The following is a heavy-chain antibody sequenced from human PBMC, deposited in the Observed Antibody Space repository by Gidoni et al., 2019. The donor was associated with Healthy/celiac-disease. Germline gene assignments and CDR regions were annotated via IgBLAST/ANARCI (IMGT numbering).Heavy chain of an antibody. CDR1: GFTFDDYA. V-gene: IGHV3-9*01. CDR3: AKDPHYDILTGYSLFDY. CDR2: ISWNSGSI. D-gene: IGHD3-9*01. Sequence: EVQLVESGGGLVQPGRSLRLSCTASGFTFDDYAMHWVRQAPGKGLEWVSGISWNSGSIGYADSVKGRFTISRDNAKNSLYLQMNSLRAEDTALYYCAKDPHYDILTGYSLFDYWGQGTLVTVSS. J-gene: IGHJ4*02.